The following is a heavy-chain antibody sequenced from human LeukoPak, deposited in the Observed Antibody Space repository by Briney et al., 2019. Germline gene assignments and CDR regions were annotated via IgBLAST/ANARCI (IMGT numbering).Heavy chain of an antibody. J-gene: IGHJ6*03. CDR1: GYTFSTYG. V-gene: IGHV1-18*01. CDR2: ISAYNGNT. CDR3: ARCFGSGSYQPYYYYMDV. Sequence: GASVKVSCKASGYTFSTYGISWVRQAPGQGLEWMGWISAYNGNTNYAQKLQGRVTMTTDTSTSTAYMELRSLRSDDTAVYYCARCFGSGSYQPYYYYMDVWGKGTTVTVSS. D-gene: IGHD3-10*01.